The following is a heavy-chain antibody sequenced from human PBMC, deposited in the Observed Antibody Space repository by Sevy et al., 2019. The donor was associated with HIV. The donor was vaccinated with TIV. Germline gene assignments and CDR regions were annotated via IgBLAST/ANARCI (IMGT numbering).Heavy chain of an antibody. J-gene: IGHJ6*03. CDR3: ARGKGSSWYEWNYYYMDV. Sequence: GGSLRLSCAASGFTFSSYTMHWVRQAPGKGLEYVSGISSNGGGTYYADSVKGRFTISRDNSKNTLYLQMGSQRAEDMAVYYCARGKGSSWYEWNYYYMDVWGKGTTVTVSS. CDR1: GFTFSSYT. D-gene: IGHD6-19*01. CDR2: ISSNGGGT. V-gene: IGHV3-64*02.